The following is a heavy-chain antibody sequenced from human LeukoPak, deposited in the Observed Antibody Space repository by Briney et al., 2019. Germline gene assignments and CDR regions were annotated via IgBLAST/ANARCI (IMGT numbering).Heavy chain of an antibody. CDR3: ARDSNIARFFI. CDR1: GGSISSVTSY. V-gene: IGHV4-39*02. J-gene: IGHJ4*02. Sequence: SETLSLTCTVSGGSISSVTSYWGWIRRPPGKDLEWIGTISYSGGTYYNPSLKSRVTISADKSKNHFSLKPTSVTAADTAVYFCARDSNIARFFIWGQGTLVTVSS. CDR2: ISYSGGT. D-gene: IGHD4-11*01.